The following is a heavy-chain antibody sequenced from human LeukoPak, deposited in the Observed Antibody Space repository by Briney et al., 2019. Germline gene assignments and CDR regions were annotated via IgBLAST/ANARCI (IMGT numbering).Heavy chain of an antibody. CDR1: GYSISSGYY. J-gene: IGHJ3*02. CDR3: AKSNGYGLVDI. CDR2: IYHSGST. V-gene: IGHV4-38-2*02. Sequence: SETLSLTCTVSGYSISSGYYWGWIRQPPGKGLEWIGSIYHSGSTYYSPSLRSRVTISLDTSRNQFSLKLNSVTAADTAVYYCAKSNGYGLVDIWGQGTMVTVSS. D-gene: IGHD3-10*01.